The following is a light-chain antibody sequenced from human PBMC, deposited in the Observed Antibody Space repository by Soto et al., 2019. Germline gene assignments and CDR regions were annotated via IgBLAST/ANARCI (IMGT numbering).Light chain of an antibody. Sequence: ESVLTQSPGTLSLYPGERATLSCRASQSVSSSYLAWYQQKPGQAPRLLIYGASSRATGIPDRFSGSGSGTDFTLTISRLEPEDFAVYYCQQYGSSPRFGGGTKVDIK. CDR2: GAS. CDR3: QQYGSSPR. J-gene: IGKJ4*01. V-gene: IGKV3-20*01. CDR1: QSVSSSY.